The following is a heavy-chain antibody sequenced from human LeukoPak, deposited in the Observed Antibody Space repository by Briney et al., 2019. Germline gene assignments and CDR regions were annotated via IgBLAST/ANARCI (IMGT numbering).Heavy chain of an antibody. J-gene: IGHJ4*02. CDR1: GFTFSTYA. D-gene: IGHD3-10*01. CDR3: ASLPDYYGSGSYYKGDFDY. V-gene: IGHV3-30*04. CDR2: ISYIGSNK. Sequence: GGSLRLSCSASGFTFSTYAMHWVRQAPGKGLEWVAVISYIGSNKFYADSVRGRFTISRDNSKNTLFLQMNSLRAEDTAVYYCASLPDYYGSGSYYKGDFDYWGQGTLVTVSS.